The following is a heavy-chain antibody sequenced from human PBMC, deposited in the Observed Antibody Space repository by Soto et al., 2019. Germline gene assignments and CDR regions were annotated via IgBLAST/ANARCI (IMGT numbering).Heavy chain of an antibody. Sequence: GGSLRLSCAASGFTFSSYAMSWVRQAPGKGLEWVSAISGSGGSTYYADSVKGRFTISRDNSKNTLYLQMNSLRAEDTTVYYCAKFLGYSYGPLDYWGQGTLVTVSS. J-gene: IGHJ4*02. V-gene: IGHV3-23*01. CDR3: AKFLGYSYGPLDY. D-gene: IGHD5-18*01. CDR2: ISGSGGST. CDR1: GFTFSSYA.